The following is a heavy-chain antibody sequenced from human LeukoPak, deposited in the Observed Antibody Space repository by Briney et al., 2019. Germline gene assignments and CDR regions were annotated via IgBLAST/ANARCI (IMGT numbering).Heavy chain of an antibody. J-gene: IGHJ4*02. Sequence: KSSETLSLTCTVSGGSISSSSYYWGWIRQPPGKGLEWIGSIYYSGSTYYNPSLKSRVTISVDTSKNQFSLKLTSVTAADTAVYFCARGEDFERYYLAYWGQGTLVTVSS. D-gene: IGHD3-9*01. CDR3: ARGEDFERYYLAY. CDR2: IYYSGST. V-gene: IGHV4-39*07. CDR1: GGSISSSSYY.